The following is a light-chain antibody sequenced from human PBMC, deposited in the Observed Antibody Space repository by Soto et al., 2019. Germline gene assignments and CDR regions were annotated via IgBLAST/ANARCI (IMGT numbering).Light chain of an antibody. CDR3: HQFNSYPQT. CDR2: DAS. V-gene: IGKV1-13*02. J-gene: IGKJ1*01. CDR1: QGISSA. Sequence: AIPLTQSPSSLSASVGDRVTITCRASQGISSALAWYQQKPGKAPKLLIYDASSLDSGVPSRFSGSGSGPDFPLTISSRPPEDFATYYCHQFNSYPQTFGQGTKVEIK.